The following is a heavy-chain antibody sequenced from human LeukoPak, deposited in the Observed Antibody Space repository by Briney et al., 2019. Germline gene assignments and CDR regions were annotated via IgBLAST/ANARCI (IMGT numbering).Heavy chain of an antibody. CDR2: INPNTGDT. V-gene: IGHV1-2*02. D-gene: IGHD5-12*01. J-gene: IGHJ4*02. Sequence: ASVKVSCKASGYGFTAYYIHWVRQAPGQGLEWMGWINPNTGDTNFAQKFKGRVTVTRDTSITTAYMELSRLRSDDTAVYYCARGDYHSGYAGAYYDCWGQGTLVTVSS. CDR1: GYGFTAYY. CDR3: ARGDYHSGYAGAYYDC.